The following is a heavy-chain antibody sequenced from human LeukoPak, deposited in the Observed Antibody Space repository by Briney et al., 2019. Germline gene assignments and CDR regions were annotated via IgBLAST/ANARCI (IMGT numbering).Heavy chain of an antibody. CDR1: GFTFSNAW. CDR3: TTHKADYLDAFDI. Sequence: GGSLRLSCAASGFTFSNAWMSWVRQAPGKGLEWVGRIKSKTDGGTTDYAAPVKGRFTISRDDSKNTLYLQMNSLKTEDTAVYYCTTHKADYLDAFDIWGQGTMVTVSS. V-gene: IGHV3-15*01. CDR2: IKSKTDGGTT. J-gene: IGHJ3*02. D-gene: IGHD4-11*01.